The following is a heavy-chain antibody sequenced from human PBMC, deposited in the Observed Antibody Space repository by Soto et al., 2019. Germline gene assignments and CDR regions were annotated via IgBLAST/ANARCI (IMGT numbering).Heavy chain of an antibody. CDR1: GGSISSYF. CDR3: ARDGDFWSGSYAFDI. Sequence: PSETLSLTCTVSGGSISSYFWSWIRQPAGKGLEWIGRIYTSGSTNYNPSLKSRVTMSVDTSKNQFSPRLSSVTAADTAVYYCARDGDFWSGSYAFDIWGQGTMVTVSS. CDR2: IYTSGST. J-gene: IGHJ3*02. V-gene: IGHV4-4*07. D-gene: IGHD3-3*01.